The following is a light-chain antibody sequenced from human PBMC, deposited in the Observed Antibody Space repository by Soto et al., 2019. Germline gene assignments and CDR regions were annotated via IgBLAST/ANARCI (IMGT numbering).Light chain of an antibody. CDR3: QQYNSYSPWT. J-gene: IGKJ1*01. CDR1: QSISSW. Sequence: DIQMTQSPSTLSASVGDRVTITCRGSQSISSWLAWYQQKPGKAPKLLIYDASSLGSGVPSRFSGSGSGTEITLTISSLQPDDFATYYCQQYNSYSPWTFGQGTKVDIK. CDR2: DAS. V-gene: IGKV1-5*01.